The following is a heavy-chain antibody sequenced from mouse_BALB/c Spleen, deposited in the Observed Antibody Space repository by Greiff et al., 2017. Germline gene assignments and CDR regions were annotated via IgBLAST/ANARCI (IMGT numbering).Heavy chain of an antibody. D-gene: IGHD2-13*01. CDR2: IYPGDGDT. CDR1: GYAFSSYC. CDR3: ARLGEGDYVYAMDY. J-gene: IGHJ4*01. Sequence: QVQLQQSGAELVRPGSSVTISCTASGYAFSSYCMNWVKQRHGQGLEWIGLIYPGDGDTNYNGKFKGKATLTADKSSNTAYMQLSSLTSEDSAVYFCARLGEGDYVYAMDYWGQGTSVTVSS. V-gene: IGHV1-80*01.